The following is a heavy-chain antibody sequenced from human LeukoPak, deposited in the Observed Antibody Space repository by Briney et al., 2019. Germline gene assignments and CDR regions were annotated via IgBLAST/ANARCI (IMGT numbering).Heavy chain of an antibody. CDR1: GFTFSSYT. CDR3: ARFPAGGSYYYHMDL. CDR2: IGTSSTTI. V-gene: IGHV3-48*01. D-gene: IGHD6-25*01. Sequence: PGGSLRLSCAASGFTFSSYTMNWARQPPGKGLEWVSNIGTSSTTIYYADSVKGRFTISRDNAKNSLYLQMNSLRADDTAGYYRARFPAGGSYYYHMDLRGKGTTVTVSS. J-gene: IGHJ6*03.